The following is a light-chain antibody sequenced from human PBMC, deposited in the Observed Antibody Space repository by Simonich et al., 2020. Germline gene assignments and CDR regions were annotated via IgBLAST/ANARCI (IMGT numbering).Light chain of an antibody. CDR2: EDS. J-gene: IGLJ2*01. CDR3: YSTDSSSNHRV. V-gene: IGLV3-10*01. CDR1: ALPKKY. Sequence: SYELTQPPSVSVSPGQTDRITGSGEALPKKYAYWYQQKSGKAPVLVIYEDSKRHSGIPERFSGSSSGTMATLTISGAQVEDEADYYCYSTDSSSNHRVFGGGTKLTVL.